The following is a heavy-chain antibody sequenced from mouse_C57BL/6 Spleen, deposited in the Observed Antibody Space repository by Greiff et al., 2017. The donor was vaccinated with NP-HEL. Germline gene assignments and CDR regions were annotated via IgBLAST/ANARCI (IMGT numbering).Heavy chain of an antibody. CDR3: ARQLDY. Sequence: EVKLVESGGDLVKPGGSLKLSCAASGFTFSSYGMSWVRQTPDKRLEWVATISSGGSYTYYPDSVKGRFTISRDHAKNTLYLQMSSLKSEDTAMYYCARQLDYWGQGTTLTVSS. V-gene: IGHV5-6*02. CDR1: GFTFSSYG. CDR2: ISSGGSYT. J-gene: IGHJ2*01.